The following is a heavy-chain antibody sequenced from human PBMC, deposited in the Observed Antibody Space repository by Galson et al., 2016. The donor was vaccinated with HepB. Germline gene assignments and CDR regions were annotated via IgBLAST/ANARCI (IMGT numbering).Heavy chain of an antibody. CDR1: GESLSLSS. J-gene: IGHJ6*02. CDR3: ARGFFLSSPGRPYYGSANYWAGRQKYAMDV. D-gene: IGHD3-10*01. Sequence: TLSLTCAVSGESLSLSSWDWIRHVPGKGLEWIADINHSGNTNYNPSLKSRITMSVGTSTNQFSLNLSSMTAADTAVYYCARGFFLSSPGRPYYGSANYWAGRQKYAMDVWGQGTTVTVSS. CDR2: INHSGNT. V-gene: IGHV4-34*10.